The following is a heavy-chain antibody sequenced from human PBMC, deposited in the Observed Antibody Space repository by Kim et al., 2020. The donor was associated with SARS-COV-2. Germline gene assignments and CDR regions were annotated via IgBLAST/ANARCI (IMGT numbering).Heavy chain of an antibody. CDR3: AKDREPYSSSWNNWFDP. V-gene: IGHV3-23*01. D-gene: IGHD6-13*01. J-gene: IGHJ5*02. Sequence: VKRRFNSSRDNAKNTLYLQMNSLRAEDTAVYYCAKDREPYSSSWNNWFDPWGQGTLVTVSS.